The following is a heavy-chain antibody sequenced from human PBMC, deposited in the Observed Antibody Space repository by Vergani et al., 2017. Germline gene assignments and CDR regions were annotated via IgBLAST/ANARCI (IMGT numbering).Heavy chain of an antibody. J-gene: IGHJ4*02. CDR1: GFNFNNYV. Sequence: EVQLVESGGALIQPGGSLRLSCAASGFNFNNYVITWIRQAPGRGLEWVSGISVSGRSIYYADSVKGRFTISRDNSKTTLSLQMNSLTAEDTAIYYCAGPQGTSAYYYGGFDYWGQGILVTVSA. V-gene: IGHV3-23*04. CDR2: ISVSGRSI. CDR3: AGPQGTSAYYYGGFDY. D-gene: IGHD3-22*01.